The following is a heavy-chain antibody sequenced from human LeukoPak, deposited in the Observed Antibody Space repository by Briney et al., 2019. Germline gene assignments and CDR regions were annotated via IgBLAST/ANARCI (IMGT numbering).Heavy chain of an antibody. CDR2: IYHSGST. Sequence: SETLSLTCAVSGGSISSSNWWSWVRQPPGKGLEWIGEIYHSGSTNYNPSLKSRVTISVDTSKNQFSLKLSSVTAADTAVYYCASGRDIMITFGGVIPREDAFDIWGQGTMVTVSS. D-gene: IGHD3-16*02. J-gene: IGHJ3*02. V-gene: IGHV4-4*02. CDR3: ASGRDIMITFGGVIPREDAFDI. CDR1: GGSISSSNW.